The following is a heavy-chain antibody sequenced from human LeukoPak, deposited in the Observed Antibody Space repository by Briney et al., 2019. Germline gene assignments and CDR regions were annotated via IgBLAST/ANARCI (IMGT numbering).Heavy chain of an antibody. CDR2: INPNSGGT. CDR1: GYTFTGHY. V-gene: IGHV1-2*02. Sequence: ASVKVSCKASGYTFTGHYMHWVRQAPGQGLEWMGWINPNSGGTNYAQKFQGRVTMTRDTSISTAYMELSRLRSDDTAVYYCARDPYCTNGVCYTGYYYGMDVWGQGTTVTVSS. J-gene: IGHJ6*02. CDR3: ARDPYCTNGVCYTGYYYGMDV. D-gene: IGHD2-8*01.